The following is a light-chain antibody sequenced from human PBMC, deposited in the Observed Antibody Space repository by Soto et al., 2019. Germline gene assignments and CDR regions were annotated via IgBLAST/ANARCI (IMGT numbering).Light chain of an antibody. CDR2: DAS. V-gene: IGKV3-20*01. CDR3: QQYDSTPLT. J-gene: IGKJ4*01. Sequence: EIVLTQSPGTLSLSPGERVTLSCRASQSVSSSYLAWYQQKPGQAPRLLIHDASSRATGIPDRFSGSGSGTDFTLTISRLEPEDFAVYYCQQYDSTPLTFGVGTKVEIK. CDR1: QSVSSSY.